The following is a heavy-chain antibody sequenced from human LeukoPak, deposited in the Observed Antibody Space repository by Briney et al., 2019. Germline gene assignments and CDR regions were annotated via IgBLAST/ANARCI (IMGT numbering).Heavy chain of an antibody. CDR3: ASLYNWNDVLDY. CDR2: ISSSGSTI. D-gene: IGHD1-1*01. CDR1: GFTFSSYE. V-gene: IGHV3-48*03. Sequence: GGSLRLSCAASGFTFSSYEMNWVRQAPGKGLEWVSYISSSGSTIYYADSVKGRFTISRDNAKNSLYLQMNSLRAEDTAVYCCASLYNWNDVLDYWGQGTLVTVSS. J-gene: IGHJ4*02.